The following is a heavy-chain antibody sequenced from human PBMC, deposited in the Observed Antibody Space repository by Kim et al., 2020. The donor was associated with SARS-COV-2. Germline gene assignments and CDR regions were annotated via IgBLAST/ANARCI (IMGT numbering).Heavy chain of an antibody. V-gene: IGHV1-18*01. CDR2: ISAYNGNT. Sequence: SVKVSCKASGYTFTSYGISWVRQAPGQGLEWMGWISAYNGNTNYAQKLQGRVTMTTDTSTRTAYMELRSLRSDDTAVYYCARDSELDSSGYYWGQGTLVTVSS. CDR1: GYTFTSYG. D-gene: IGHD6-19*01. J-gene: IGHJ4*02. CDR3: ARDSELDSSGYY.